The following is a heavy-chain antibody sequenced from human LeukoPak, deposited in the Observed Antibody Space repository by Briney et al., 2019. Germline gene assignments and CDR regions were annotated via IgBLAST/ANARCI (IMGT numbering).Heavy chain of an antibody. CDR3: ARDTLHYGDYVPDAFDI. Sequence: ASVKVSCKASGYTFTGYYMHWVRQAPGQGLEWMGWINPNSGGTNYAQKFQGRVTVTRDTSISTAYMELSRLRSDDTAVYYCARDTLHYGDYVPDAFDIWGQGTMVTVSS. V-gene: IGHV1-2*02. CDR2: INPNSGGT. CDR1: GYTFTGYY. D-gene: IGHD4-17*01. J-gene: IGHJ3*02.